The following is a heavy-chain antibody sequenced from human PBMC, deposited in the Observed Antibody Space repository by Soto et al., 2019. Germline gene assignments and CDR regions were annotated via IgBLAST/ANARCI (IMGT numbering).Heavy chain of an antibody. CDR3: ASHPNTVYSSSWYYFDY. CDR1: GGTFSSYT. CDR2: IIPILGIA. V-gene: IGHV1-69*02. D-gene: IGHD6-13*01. Sequence: ASVKVSCKASGGTFSSYTISWVRQAPGQGLEWMGRIIPILGIANYAQKFQGRVTITADKSTSTAYMELSSLRSEDTAVYYCASHPNTVYSSSWYYFDYWGQGTLVTVSS. J-gene: IGHJ4*02.